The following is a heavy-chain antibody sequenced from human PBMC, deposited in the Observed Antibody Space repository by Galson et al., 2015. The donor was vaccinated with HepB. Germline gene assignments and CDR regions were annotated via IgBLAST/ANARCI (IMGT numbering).Heavy chain of an antibody. CDR2: INHSGST. CDR3: ARGGDTMVRGIQD. CDR1: GGSFSGYY. D-gene: IGHD3-10*01. Sequence: SETLSLTCAVYGGSFSGYYWSWIRQPPGKGLEWIGEINHSGSTNYNPSLKSRVTISVDTSKNQFSLKLSSVTAADTAVYYCARGGDTMVRGIQDWGQGTLVTVSS. J-gene: IGHJ4*02. V-gene: IGHV4-34*01.